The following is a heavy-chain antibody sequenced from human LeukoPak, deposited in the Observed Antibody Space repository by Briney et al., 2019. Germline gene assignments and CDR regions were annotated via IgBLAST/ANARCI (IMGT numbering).Heavy chain of an antibody. CDR1: GGSISPYY. J-gene: IGHJ4*02. CDR3: ARSTWLLDK. CDR2: IYYSGST. D-gene: IGHD3-22*01. Sequence: SETLSLTCTVSGGSISPYYWSWIRQPPGKGLEWIGYIYYSGSTNYNLSLKSRVTISLDTSKNQFSLKLSSVTAADTAVYYCARSTWLLDKWGQGTLVTVSS. V-gene: IGHV4-59*01.